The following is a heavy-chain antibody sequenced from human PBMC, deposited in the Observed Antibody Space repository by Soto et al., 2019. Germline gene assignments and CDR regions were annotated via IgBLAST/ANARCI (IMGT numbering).Heavy chain of an antibody. Sequence: PGGSLRLSCAASGFTFSDCYMSWIRQAPGKGLEWVSYIGSSDNIIYYADSVKGRFTISRDNAKNSLYLQMNSLRAEDTAVYYCARDLGYYESSGYFDYWGQGTLVTVSS. CDR1: GFTFSDCY. D-gene: IGHD3-22*01. CDR3: ARDLGYYESSGYFDY. CDR2: IGSSDNII. V-gene: IGHV3-11*01. J-gene: IGHJ4*02.